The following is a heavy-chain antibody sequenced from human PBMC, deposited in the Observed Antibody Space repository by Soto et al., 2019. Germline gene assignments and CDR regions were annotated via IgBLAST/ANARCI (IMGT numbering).Heavy chain of an antibody. CDR3: ARVLVVPAAGIDY. CDR1: GFTFSSYS. Sequence: EVQLVESGGGLVKPGGSLRLSCAASGFTFSSYSMNWVRQAPGKGLEWVSSISSSSSYIYYADSVKGRFTISRDNAKNSLYLQMNSLRAEDTAVYYCARVLVVPAAGIDYWGQGTLVTVSS. V-gene: IGHV3-21*01. CDR2: ISSSSSYI. D-gene: IGHD2-2*01. J-gene: IGHJ4*02.